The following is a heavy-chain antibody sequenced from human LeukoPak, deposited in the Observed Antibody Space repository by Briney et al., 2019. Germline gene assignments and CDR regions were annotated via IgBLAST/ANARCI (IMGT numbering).Heavy chain of an antibody. CDR1: GGSISCGSYC. CDR2: VYTSGST. V-gene: IGHV4-61*02. Sequence: SETLFLTCTVSGGSISCGSYCWSWIRQPAGKGLEWIGRVYTSGSTNYSPSLKSRVTISVDTSKNQFSLKLSSVTAADTAVYYCARDKWLGRGAFDIWGQGTMVTVSS. J-gene: IGHJ3*02. CDR3: ARDKWLGRGAFDI. D-gene: IGHD6-19*01.